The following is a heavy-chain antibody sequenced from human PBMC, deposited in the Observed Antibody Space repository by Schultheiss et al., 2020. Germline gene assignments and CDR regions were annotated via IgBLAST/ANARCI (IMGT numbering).Heavy chain of an antibody. Sequence: ASVKVSCKASGYAFTGYGISWVRQAPGQGLEWMGWISAYNGNTNYAQKLQGRVTMTRDTSISTAYMELSRLRSDDTAVYYCARMGWGYSSSWTSYYYGMDVWGQGTTVTVSS. J-gene: IGHJ6*02. CDR1: GYAFTGYG. D-gene: IGHD6-13*01. CDR3: ARMGWGYSSSWTSYYYGMDV. CDR2: ISAYNGNT. V-gene: IGHV1-18*01.